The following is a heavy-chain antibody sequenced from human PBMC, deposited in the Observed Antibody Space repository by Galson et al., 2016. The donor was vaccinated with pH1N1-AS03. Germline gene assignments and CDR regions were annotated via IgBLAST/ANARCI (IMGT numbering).Heavy chain of an antibody. CDR3: AKGSGGYGLDV. J-gene: IGHJ6*02. Sequence: LSLTCAVSGGSISSSGVYSWSWIRQPPGTGLEWIGNIYHSGSTYYSPSLKSRVTISIDRSQNQFSLKLTSVTAADTAVYYCAKGSGGYGLDVWGQGTTVTVSS. D-gene: IGHD5-12*01. CDR2: IYHSGST. V-gene: IGHV4-30-2*01. CDR1: GGSISSSGVYS.